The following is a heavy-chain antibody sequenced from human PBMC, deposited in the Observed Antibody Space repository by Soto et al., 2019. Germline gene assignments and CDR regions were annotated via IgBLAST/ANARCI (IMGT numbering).Heavy chain of an antibody. V-gene: IGHV4-30-2*01. D-gene: IGHD3-22*01. Sequence: PSETLSLTCAVSGGSISSGGYSWSWIRPPPGKGLERIGYIYHSGSTYYNPSLKSRVTISVDRSKNQFSLKLSSVTAADTAVYYCARYDYDNNIYSIDYWGQGALVTVSS. CDR1: GGSISSGGYS. CDR3: ARYDYDNNIYSIDY. J-gene: IGHJ4*02. CDR2: IYHSGST.